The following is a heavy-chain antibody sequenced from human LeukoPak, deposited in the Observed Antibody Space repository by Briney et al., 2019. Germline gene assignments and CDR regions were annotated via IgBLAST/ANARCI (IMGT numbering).Heavy chain of an antibody. CDR1: GFTFSSYW. CDR3: ARELLVGAFDI. J-gene: IGHJ3*02. D-gene: IGHD1-26*01. V-gene: IGHV3-7*03. Sequence: GGSLRLSCAASGFTFSSYWMSWVRQAPGKGLEWVANIKQDGSEKYYVDSVKGRFTISGDNAKNSLYLQMNSLRAEDTAVYYCARELLVGAFDIWGQGTMVTVSS. CDR2: IKQDGSEK.